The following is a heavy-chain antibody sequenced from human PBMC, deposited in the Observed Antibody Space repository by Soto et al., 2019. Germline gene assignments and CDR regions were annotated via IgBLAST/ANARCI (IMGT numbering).Heavy chain of an antibody. CDR1: GYSISSSNW. D-gene: IGHD5-18*01. CDR3: ARGYGRNFDY. CDR2: IYYSGTT. V-gene: IGHV4-28*03. J-gene: IGHJ4*02. Sequence: PSETLSLTCAVSGYSISSSNWWGWIRQPPGKGLEWIGYIYYSGTTYYNPSLKSRVTISVDTSKNQFSLKLSSVTAADTAVYYCARGYGRNFDYWGQGTLVTV.